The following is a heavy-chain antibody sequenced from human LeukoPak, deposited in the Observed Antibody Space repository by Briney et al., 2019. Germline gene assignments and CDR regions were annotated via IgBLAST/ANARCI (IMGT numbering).Heavy chain of an antibody. CDR3: ARAKFVTPSSAGGHFDY. Sequence: SETLSLTCTVSGGSISGYYWNWIRQPPGRGLEWVGYIYHSGSTYYNPSLKSRVTISVDRSKNQFSLKLSSVTAADTAVYYCARAKFVTPSSAGGHFDYWGQGTLVTVSS. CDR2: IYHSGST. V-gene: IGHV4-59*12. CDR1: GGSISGYY. J-gene: IGHJ4*02. D-gene: IGHD2/OR15-2a*01.